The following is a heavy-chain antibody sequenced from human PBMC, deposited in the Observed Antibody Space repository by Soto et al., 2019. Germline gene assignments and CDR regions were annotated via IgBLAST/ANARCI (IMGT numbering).Heavy chain of an antibody. J-gene: IGHJ4*02. Sequence: EVQLVESGGGLVQPGGSLRLSCAASGFTFSSYSMNWVRQAPGKGLEWVSYISSSSSTIYYADSVKGRFTISRDNVKNSQYLRVNSLREEVTAVYYCAREGHSYHSSGAYQRRWGFDYWGQGTLFTVSS. CDR1: GFTFSSYS. D-gene: IGHD3-22*01. CDR2: ISSSSSTI. V-gene: IGHV3-48*02. CDR3: AREGHSYHSSGAYQRRWGFDY.